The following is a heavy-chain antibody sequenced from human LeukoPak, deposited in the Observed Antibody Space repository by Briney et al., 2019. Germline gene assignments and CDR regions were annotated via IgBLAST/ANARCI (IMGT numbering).Heavy chain of an antibody. CDR1: GFTFSSYA. J-gene: IGHJ6*03. V-gene: IGHV3-23*01. CDR2: ILDSGYST. CDR3: AKLGGHPLHNYYVGV. Sequence: GGSLRLSCAASGFTFSSYAMSWVRQAPGKGLEWVSGILDSGYSTYYANSVKGRFTISRDNSNNTLYLQVNSLRAEDTAVYYCAKLGGHPLHNYYVGVWGKGTTVAVSS. D-gene: IGHD3-16*01.